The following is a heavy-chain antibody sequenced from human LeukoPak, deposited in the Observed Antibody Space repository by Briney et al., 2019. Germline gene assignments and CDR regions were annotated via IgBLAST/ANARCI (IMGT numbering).Heavy chain of an antibody. V-gene: IGHV3-7*03. CDR3: AGRGPTDY. J-gene: IGHJ4*02. D-gene: IGHD1-26*01. Sequence: GGSLRLSCAASGFSSSGYWMTWVRQAPGKGLEWVANIKEDGSEKYYADFVKGRFTISRDNAKNSLDLQMNSLRAEDTAVYYCAGRGPTDYWGQGTLVTVSS. CDR2: IKEDGSEK. CDR1: GFSSSGYW.